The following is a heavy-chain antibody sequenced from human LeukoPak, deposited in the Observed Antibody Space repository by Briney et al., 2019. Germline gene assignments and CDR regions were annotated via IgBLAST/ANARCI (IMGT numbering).Heavy chain of an antibody. Sequence: SETLSLTCTVSGGSVSSGNYYWSWIRQPPGKGLEWNGFMSNSGHTDSTPSLKSRVTISVDTSKNQFSLKLNSVTAADTAVYYCARVSAAGTGPDYWGQGTLVTVSS. D-gene: IGHD6-13*01. V-gene: IGHV4-61*01. CDR2: MSNSGHT. CDR3: ARVSAAGTGPDY. CDR1: GGSVSSGNYY. J-gene: IGHJ4*02.